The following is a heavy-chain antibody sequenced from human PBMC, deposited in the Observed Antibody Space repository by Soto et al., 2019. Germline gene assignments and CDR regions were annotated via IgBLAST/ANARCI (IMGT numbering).Heavy chain of an antibody. CDR1: GGSISTYF. Sequence: QVQLQQSGPGLVKPSETLSLTCTFSGGSISTYFWRWIRQSAGKGLEWIGPGHVSGGTYHNPSLTSRVTMSTDTSKTQFSLHLRSVTAADTAVYYCAREGGPDVLSGAAENWFDPWGQGTPVTVSS. V-gene: IGHV4-4*07. J-gene: IGHJ5*02. D-gene: IGHD6-13*01. CDR2: GHVSGGT. CDR3: AREGGPDVLSGAAENWFDP.